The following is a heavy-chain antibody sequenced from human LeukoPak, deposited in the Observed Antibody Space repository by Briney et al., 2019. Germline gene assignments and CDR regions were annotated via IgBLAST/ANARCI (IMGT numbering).Heavy chain of an antibody. V-gene: IGHV3-21*01. D-gene: IGHD2-2*01. CDR2: ISSSSSYI. Sequence: PGGSLRLSCAASGFTFSSYSMNWVRQAPGKGLEWVSSISSSSSYIYYADSVKGRFTISRDNAENSLYLQMNSLRAEDTAVYYCARANCSSTSCPDYWGQGTLVTVSS. CDR1: GFTFSSYS. CDR3: ARANCSSTSCPDY. J-gene: IGHJ4*02.